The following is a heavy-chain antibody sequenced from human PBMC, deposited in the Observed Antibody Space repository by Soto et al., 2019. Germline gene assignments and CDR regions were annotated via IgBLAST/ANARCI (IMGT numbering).Heavy chain of an antibody. D-gene: IGHD3-16*01. CDR2: ISATGTT. Sequence: QVQLQESGPGLVEPSETLSLTCTVSGDSMSSYYWSWIRQSAEKGLEWIGRISATGTTSYISSLKSRITPSVDTSQNQCSLNLNFVTAADTAVYFCARDQSWAADFWGQGTVVTVS. CDR1: GDSMSSYY. CDR3: ARDQSWAADF. V-gene: IGHV4-4*07. J-gene: IGHJ3*01.